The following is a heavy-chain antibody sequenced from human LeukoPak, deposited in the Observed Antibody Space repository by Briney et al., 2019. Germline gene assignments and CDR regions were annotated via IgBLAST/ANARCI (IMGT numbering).Heavy chain of an antibody. D-gene: IGHD1-26*01. V-gene: IGHV3-21*01. CDR3: ARGFGSSIPYSYYYYLDV. Sequence: GGSLRLSCAASGFTFNSYSMNWVREAPGKGLEWVSSISGSRSYIYYADSVRGRFTISRDNAKNSLYLQMNSLRAEDDTAVYYCARGFGSSIPYSYYYYLDVWGKGTTVTVSS. CDR1: GFTFNSYS. CDR2: ISGSRSYI. J-gene: IGHJ6*03.